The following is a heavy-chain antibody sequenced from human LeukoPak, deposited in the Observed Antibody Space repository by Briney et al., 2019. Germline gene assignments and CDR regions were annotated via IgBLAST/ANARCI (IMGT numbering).Heavy chain of an antibody. Sequence: SETLSLTCTVSGDSINHYYWSWIRQPAGKGLEWLGRIYSTGTTNYNPSVKSRFTMSVDTSKNQFSLKLSSVTAADTAVYYCAKVRYGTFNWFDPWGQGTLVTVSS. CDR2: IYSTGTT. CDR3: AKVRYGTFNWFDP. V-gene: IGHV4-4*07. CDR1: GDSINHYY. J-gene: IGHJ5*02. D-gene: IGHD2/OR15-2a*01.